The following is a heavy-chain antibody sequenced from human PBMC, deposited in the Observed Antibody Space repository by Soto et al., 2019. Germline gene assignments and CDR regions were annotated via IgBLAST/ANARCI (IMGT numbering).Heavy chain of an antibody. CDR1: GDSVSSNSAA. J-gene: IGHJ4*02. V-gene: IGHV6-1*01. CDR2: TYYRSKWYN. Sequence: SQTLSLTCAISGDSVSSNSAAWNWIRQSPSRGLEWLGRTYYRSKWYNDYGISVKTRVTINPDTSRNQFSLHLNSVTPEDTAVYYCARTRITAPGTFDYWGQGTLVPVSS. CDR3: ARTRITAPGTFDY. D-gene: IGHD6-13*01.